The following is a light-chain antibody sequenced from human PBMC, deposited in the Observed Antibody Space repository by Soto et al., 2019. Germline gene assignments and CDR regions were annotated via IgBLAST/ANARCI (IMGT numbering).Light chain of an antibody. CDR2: GNT. CDR3: QSYDNSLSGWV. CDR1: SSNIGAGYD. J-gene: IGLJ3*02. V-gene: IGLV1-40*01. Sequence: QSVLTQPPSVSGAPGQRVTISCIGSSSNIGAGYDIHWYQQLPGTAPKLLVYGNTHRPSGVPDRFSGSKSGTSASLAITGLQAEDEAHYYCQSYDNSLSGWVFGGGTKVTVL.